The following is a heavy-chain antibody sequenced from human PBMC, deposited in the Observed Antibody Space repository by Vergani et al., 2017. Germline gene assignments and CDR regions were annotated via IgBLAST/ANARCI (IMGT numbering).Heavy chain of an antibody. Sequence: QVQLVQSGAEVTKPGASVKVSCKASGYTFTSYDINWVRQATGQGLEWMGWMNPNSGNTGYAQKFQGRVTMTRETSISTAYRELSSLRSEDTAVYYCARGADDSSGYYYFDYGGQGTLVTVSS. CDR3: ARGADDSSGYYYFDY. J-gene: IGHJ4*02. CDR2: MNPNSGNT. V-gene: IGHV1-8*01. D-gene: IGHD3-22*01. CDR1: GYTFTSYD.